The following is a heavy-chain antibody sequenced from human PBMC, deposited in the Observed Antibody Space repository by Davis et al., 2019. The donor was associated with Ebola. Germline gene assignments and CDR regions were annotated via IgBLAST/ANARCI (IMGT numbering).Heavy chain of an antibody. CDR2: IYYSGST. CDR3: ARTTLFAYDY. D-gene: IGHD3-10*01. Sequence: PGGSLRLSCTVSGGSVSSGSYYWSWIRQPPGKGLEWIGYIYYSGSTNYNPSLKSRVTISVDTSKNQFSLKLSSVTAADTAVYYCARTTLFAYDYWGQGTLVTVSS. CDR1: GGSVSSGSYY. J-gene: IGHJ4*02. V-gene: IGHV4-61*01.